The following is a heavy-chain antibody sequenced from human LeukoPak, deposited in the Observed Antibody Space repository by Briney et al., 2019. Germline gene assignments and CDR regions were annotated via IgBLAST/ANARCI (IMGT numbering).Heavy chain of an antibody. J-gene: IGHJ4*02. CDR1: GFTFSSYG. CDR2: INSDGSST. D-gene: IGHD3-3*01. Sequence: GGSLRLSCAASGFTFSSYGMTWVRQAPGKGLVWVSRINSDGSSTSYADSVKGRFTISRDNAKNTLYLQMNSLRAEDTAVYYCVYYDFWSGYYIGEDYWGQGTLVTVSS. CDR3: VYYDFWSGYYIGEDY. V-gene: IGHV3-74*01.